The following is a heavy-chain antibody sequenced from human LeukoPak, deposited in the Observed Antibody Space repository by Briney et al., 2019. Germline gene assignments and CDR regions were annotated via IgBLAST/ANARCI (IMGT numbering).Heavy chain of an antibody. CDR1: GSTFSDYY. J-gene: IGHJ6*02. Sequence: GGSLRLSCAASGSTFSDYYMSWIRQAPGKGLEWVSYISSSGSTIYYADSVKGRFTISRDNAKNSLYLQMNSLRAEDTAVYYCARGTTLNYYYYGMDVWGQGTTVTVSS. D-gene: IGHD4-17*01. CDR2: ISSSGSTI. V-gene: IGHV3-11*01. CDR3: ARGTTLNYYYYGMDV.